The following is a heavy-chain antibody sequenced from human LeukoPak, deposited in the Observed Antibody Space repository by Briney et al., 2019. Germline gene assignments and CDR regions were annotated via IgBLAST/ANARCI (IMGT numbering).Heavy chain of an antibody. Sequence: TSETLSLTCTVSGGSISSSSYYWGWIRQPPEKGLEWIGSISYSGSTYYNPSLKSRVTISVDTSKNQFSLKLRFVTAADTAVYYCARLVAGSSDYWGQGTLVTVSS. CDR2: ISYSGST. D-gene: IGHD6-19*01. CDR1: GGSISSSSYY. J-gene: IGHJ4*02. V-gene: IGHV4-39*07. CDR3: ARLVAGSSDY.